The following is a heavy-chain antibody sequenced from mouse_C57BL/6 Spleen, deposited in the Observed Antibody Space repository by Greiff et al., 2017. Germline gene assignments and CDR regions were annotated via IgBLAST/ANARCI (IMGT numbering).Heavy chain of an antibody. J-gene: IGHJ4*01. CDR1: GYTFTSYW. CDR2: INPSSGYT. V-gene: IGHV1-7*01. CDR3: ARNYGDYYYAMDY. D-gene: IGHD1-1*01. Sequence: QVQLQQSGAELAKPGASVKLSCKASGYTFTSYWMHWVKQRPGQGLEWIGYINPSSGYTKYNQKFKDQATLTADKSSSTAYMQLSSLTYEDSAVYYCARNYGDYYYAMDYWGQGTSVTVSS.